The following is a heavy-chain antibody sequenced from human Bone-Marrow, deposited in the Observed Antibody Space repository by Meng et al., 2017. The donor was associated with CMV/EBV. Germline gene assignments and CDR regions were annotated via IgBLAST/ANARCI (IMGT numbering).Heavy chain of an antibody. CDR1: GYTLSDFS. CDR2: VDPEDGET. J-gene: IGHJ6*02. CDR3: ARDWVWDNLTGLGLFSHYYGMDV. D-gene: IGHD3-16*01. Sequence: ASVKVSCKVSGYTLSDFSIHWVRQAPGKGLEWMGGVDPEDGETIYPQNFQGRVSMTEDTSTDTAYMELKSLRSDDTAVYYCARDWVWDNLTGLGLFSHYYGMDVWGQGTTVTVSS. V-gene: IGHV1-24*01.